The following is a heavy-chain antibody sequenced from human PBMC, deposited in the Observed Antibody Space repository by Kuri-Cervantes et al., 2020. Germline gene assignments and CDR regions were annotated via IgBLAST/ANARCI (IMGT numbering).Heavy chain of an antibody. CDR3: AKGWGEDYYYYYYYMDV. CDR2: ISGSGGST. V-gene: IGHV3-23*01. D-gene: IGHD3-10*01. J-gene: IGHJ6*03. Sequence: GESLKISCAASGFTFSSYAMSWVRQAPGKGLEWVSAISGSGGSTYYADSVKGRFTISRDNSKNTLYLQMNSLRAEDTAVYYCAKGWGEDYYYYYYYMDVWGKGTTVTVSS. CDR1: GFTFSSYA.